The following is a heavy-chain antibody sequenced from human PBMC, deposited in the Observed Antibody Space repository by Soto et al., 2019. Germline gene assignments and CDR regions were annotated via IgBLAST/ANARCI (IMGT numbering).Heavy chain of an antibody. V-gene: IGHV3-53*01. Sequence: GGSLRLSCAASGLTVSSSYMSWVRQAPGKGLEWVSIVYSGGSTYYADSVKGRFTISRDSSKNTLYLQMNSLRAEDTAVYYCARGSYCGGGCYGAAFDIWGQGTMVTVSS. J-gene: IGHJ3*02. CDR3: ARGSYCGGGCYGAAFDI. CDR1: GLTVSSSY. D-gene: IGHD2-21*02. CDR2: VYSGGST.